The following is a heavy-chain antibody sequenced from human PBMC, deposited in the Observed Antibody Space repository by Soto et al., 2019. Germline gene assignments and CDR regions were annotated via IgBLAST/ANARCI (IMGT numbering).Heavy chain of an antibody. CDR3: ARLTYYYDSSGYSYYYYGMDV. D-gene: IGHD3-22*01. J-gene: IGHJ6*02. V-gene: IGHV3-48*03. Sequence: EVQLVESGGGLVQPGGSLRLSCAASGFTFSSYEMNWVRQAPGKGLEWVSYISSSGSTIYYADSVKGRFTISRDNAKNSLYLQMNSLRAEDTAVYYCARLTYYYDSSGYSYYYYGMDVWGQGTTVTVSS. CDR2: ISSSGSTI. CDR1: GFTFSSYE.